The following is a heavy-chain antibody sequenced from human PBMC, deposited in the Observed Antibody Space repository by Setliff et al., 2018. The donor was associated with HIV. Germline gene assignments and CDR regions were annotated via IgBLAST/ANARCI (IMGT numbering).Heavy chain of an antibody. CDR1: GDSIGITNYY. J-gene: IGHJ2*01. CDR3: ARNPPRFHYISTDSSPVNSWYFDL. D-gene: IGHD2-8*02. CDR2: IYQSGRT. Sequence: PSETLSLTCIASGDSIGITNYYWGWIRQPPGRGLEWVGSIYQSGRTFYNPSLSGRVTVSIATSNNQFFLSLTSVTAADTAVYYCARNPPRFHYISTDSSPVNSWYFDLWGRGTLVTVSS. V-gene: IGHV4-39*07.